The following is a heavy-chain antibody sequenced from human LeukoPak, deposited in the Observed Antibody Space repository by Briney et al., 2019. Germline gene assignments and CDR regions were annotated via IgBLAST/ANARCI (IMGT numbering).Heavy chain of an antibody. J-gene: IGHJ4*02. D-gene: IGHD2-15*01. Sequence: GGSLRLSCAASGFTFSSYGMHWVRQAPGKGLEWVAVVWYDGSNTYYADSVKSRFTISRDNSKNTLYLQMYNLRAEDTALYYCAKGYCRGGSCYSGEDYFDYWGQGTLVTVSS. CDR3: AKGYCRGGSCYSGEDYFDY. CDR1: GFTFSSYG. CDR2: VWYDGSNT. V-gene: IGHV3-33*06.